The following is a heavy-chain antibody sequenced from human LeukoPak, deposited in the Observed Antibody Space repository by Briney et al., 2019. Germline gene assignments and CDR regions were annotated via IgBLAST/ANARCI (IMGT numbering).Heavy chain of an antibody. CDR1: GGSISGYY. V-gene: IGHV4-59*08. CDR3: ARRRREDTFDI. D-gene: IGHD1-26*01. Sequence: PSETLSLTRTVSGGSISGYYWSWIRQPPGEGLEWIAYIYSTGSTNYNPSLKSRVTMAVDTSKNQFSLNLSSVTAADTAIYYCARRRREDTFDIWGQGTMVTVSS. CDR2: IYSTGST. J-gene: IGHJ3*02.